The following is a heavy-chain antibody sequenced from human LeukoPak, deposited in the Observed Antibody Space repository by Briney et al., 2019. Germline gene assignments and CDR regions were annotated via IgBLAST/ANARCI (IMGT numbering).Heavy chain of an antibody. V-gene: IGHV4-59*01. CDR1: GGSISSYY. Sequence: PSETLSLTCTVSGGSISSYYWSWIRQPPGKGLEWIGYIYYSGSTNYNPSLKSRVTISVDTSKNQFSLKLSSVTAADTAVYHCARDPGYCSGGSCYLDYWGQGTLVTVSS. CDR3: ARDPGYCSGGSCYLDY. CDR2: IYYSGST. D-gene: IGHD2-15*01. J-gene: IGHJ4*02.